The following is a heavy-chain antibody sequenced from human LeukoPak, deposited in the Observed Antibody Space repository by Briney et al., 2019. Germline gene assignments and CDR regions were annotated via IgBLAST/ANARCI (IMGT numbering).Heavy chain of an antibody. CDR3: AKDRSIGTYYTFDH. CDR2: ISASGVMT. D-gene: IGHD1-26*01. CDR1: EFTFSSYA. J-gene: IGHJ4*02. Sequence: PGGSLRLSCAASEFTFSSYAMNWVRQAPGKGLEWVSSISASGVMTYYADSVKGRFTVSRDNSKNSLYLQMSSLTAADTAVYYCAKDRSIGTYYTFDHWGQGTLVTVSS. V-gene: IGHV3-23*01.